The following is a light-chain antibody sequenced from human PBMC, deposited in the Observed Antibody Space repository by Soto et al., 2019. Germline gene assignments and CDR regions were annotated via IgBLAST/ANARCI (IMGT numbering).Light chain of an antibody. CDR3: QQFNSYPIT. J-gene: IGKJ5*01. CDR2: DVS. CDR1: QDIRGA. Sequence: AIQVTQSPSSLSASVGDRVTITCRASQDIRGALAWYQQKPGKAPNLLIYDVSTLESGVPSRFSGSGSGIEFTLTISSLLPEDFGTFYCQQFNSYPITFGHGTRLEIK. V-gene: IGKV1-13*02.